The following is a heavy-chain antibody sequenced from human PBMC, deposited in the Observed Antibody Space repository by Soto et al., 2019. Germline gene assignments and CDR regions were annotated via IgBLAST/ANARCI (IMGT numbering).Heavy chain of an antibody. CDR2: IYYSGST. CDR3: ARYYYGSGSLARTHRTFDY. D-gene: IGHD3-10*01. V-gene: IGHV4-59*08. Sequence: PSETLFLTCTVSGGSISSYYWSWIRQPPGKGLEWIGYIYYSGSTNYNPSLKSRVTISVDTSKNQFSLKLSSVTAADTAVYYCARYYYGSGSLARTHRTFDYWGQGTLVTVSS. CDR1: GGSISSYY. J-gene: IGHJ4*02.